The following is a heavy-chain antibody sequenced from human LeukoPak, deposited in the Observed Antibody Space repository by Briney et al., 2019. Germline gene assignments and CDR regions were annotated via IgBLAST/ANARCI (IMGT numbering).Heavy chain of an antibody. CDR3: ARVPLRSTNYYYYYYMDV. J-gene: IGHJ6*03. V-gene: IGHV4-38-2*02. CDR1: GYSISSGYY. D-gene: IGHD1-1*01. CDR2: IYHSGSS. Sequence: SETLSLTCTVSGYSISSGYYWGWIRQPPGKGLEWIGSIYHSGSSYYNPSLNSRVTISVDTSKNQFSLKLSSVTAADTAVYYCARVPLRSTNYYYYYYMDVWGKGTTVTISS.